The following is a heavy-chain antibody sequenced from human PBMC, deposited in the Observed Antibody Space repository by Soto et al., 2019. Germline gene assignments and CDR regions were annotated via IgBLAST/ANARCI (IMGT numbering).Heavy chain of an antibody. CDR1: GFTFSSYG. V-gene: IGHV3-33*01. D-gene: IGHD5-12*01. J-gene: IGHJ6*02. CDR3: ARELWWLRKYYYYGMDV. CDR2: IWYDGSNK. Sequence: GGSLRLSCAASGFTFSSYGMHWVRQAPGKGLEWVAVIWYDGSNKYYADSVKGRFTISRDNSKNTLYLQMNSLRAEDTAVYYCARELWWLRKYYYYGMDVWGQGTTVTVSS.